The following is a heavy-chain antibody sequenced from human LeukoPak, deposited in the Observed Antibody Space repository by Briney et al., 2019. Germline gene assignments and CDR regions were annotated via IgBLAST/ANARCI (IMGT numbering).Heavy chain of an antibody. CDR3: AKDLCSSTSCYGYYYYGMDV. D-gene: IGHD2-2*01. CDR1: GFTFSSYG. V-gene: IGHV3-30*18. CDR2: ISYDGSNK. J-gene: IGHJ6*02. Sequence: GGPLRLSCAASGFTFSSYGMHWVRQAPGKGLEWVAVISYDGSNKYYADSVKGRFTISRDNSKNTLYPQMNSLRAEDTAVYYCAKDLCSSTSCYGYYYYGMDVWGQGTTVTVSS.